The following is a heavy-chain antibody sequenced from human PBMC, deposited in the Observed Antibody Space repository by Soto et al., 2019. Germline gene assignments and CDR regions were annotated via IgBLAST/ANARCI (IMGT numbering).Heavy chain of an antibody. CDR2: IYYSGST. V-gene: IGHV4-30-4*01. CDR3: ARVKRVVDAFDI. J-gene: IGHJ3*02. CDR1: GGSISSGDYY. D-gene: IGHD3-22*01. Sequence: PSETLSLTCTVSGGSISSGDYYWSWIRQPPGKGMEWIGYIYYSGSTYYNPSLKSRVTISVDTSKNQFSLKLSSVTAADTAVYYCARVKRVVDAFDIWGQGTMVTVSS.